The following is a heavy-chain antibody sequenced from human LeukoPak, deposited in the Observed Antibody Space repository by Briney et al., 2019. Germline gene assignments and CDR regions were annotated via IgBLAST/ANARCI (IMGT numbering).Heavy chain of an antibody. Sequence: RSQTLSLTCAISGDSVSSNSVTWNWIRQSPSRGLEWLGRTYYRSTWYNDYVVSVRGRITVNPDTSKNQFSLHLNSVTPEDTAVYYCARRLTQYDCFDPWGQGILVTVSS. CDR1: GDSVSSNSVT. CDR3: ARRLTQYDCFDP. CDR2: TYYRSTWYN. D-gene: IGHD2-2*01. V-gene: IGHV6-1*01. J-gene: IGHJ5*02.